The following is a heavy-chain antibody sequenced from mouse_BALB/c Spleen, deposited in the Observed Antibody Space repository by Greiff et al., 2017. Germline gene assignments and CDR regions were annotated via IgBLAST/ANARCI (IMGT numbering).Heavy chain of an antibody. CDR3: ARGGLHAMDY. Sequence: QVQLKQSGAELAKPGASVKMSCKASGYTFTSYWMHWVKQRPGQGLEWIGYINPSTGYTEYNQKFKDKATLTADKSSSTAYMQLSSLTSEDSAVYYCARGGLHAMDYWGQGTSVTVSS. CDR2: INPSTGYT. J-gene: IGHJ4*01. V-gene: IGHV1-7*01. CDR1: GYTFTSYW. D-gene: IGHD2-4*01.